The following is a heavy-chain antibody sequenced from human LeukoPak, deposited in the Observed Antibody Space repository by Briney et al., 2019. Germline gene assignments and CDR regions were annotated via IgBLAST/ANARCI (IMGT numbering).Heavy chain of an antibody. CDR3: ARGGVPRSFDY. CDR1: GGSINSGNYY. Sequence: SSQTLSLTCTVSGGSINSGNYYWSWIRQPAGKGLEWIGRIYISGTINYNPSLKSRVTISPDTSKRQFSLKLSSVTAADTAVYYCARGGVPRSFDYWGLGTLVTVSS. J-gene: IGHJ4*02. V-gene: IGHV4-61*02. CDR2: IYISGTI. D-gene: IGHD6-25*01.